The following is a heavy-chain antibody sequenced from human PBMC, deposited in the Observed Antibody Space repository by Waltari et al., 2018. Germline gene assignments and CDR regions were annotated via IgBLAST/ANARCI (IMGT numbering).Heavy chain of an antibody. J-gene: IGHJ4*02. V-gene: IGHV3-9*01. CDR2: ISWNSGSI. CDR3: ATSGWYCFDY. D-gene: IGHD6-19*01. Sequence: EVQLEESGGGLVQPGRSLRLSCAASGFTFDDYAMHWVRQAPGKGLEWVSGISWNSGSIGYADSVKGRFTISRDNAKNSLYLQMNSLRAEDTAVYYCATSGWYCFDYWGQGTLVTVSS. CDR1: GFTFDDYA.